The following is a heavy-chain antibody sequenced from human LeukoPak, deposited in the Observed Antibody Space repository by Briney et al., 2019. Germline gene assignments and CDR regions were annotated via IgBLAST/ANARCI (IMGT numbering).Heavy chain of an antibody. V-gene: IGHV3-11*04. CDR2: ISSSGSTI. J-gene: IGHJ6*03. CDR3: AKAGVSSSWYPMGPEPYYYYYYMDV. Sequence: PGGSLRLSCAASGFTFSDYYMSWIRQAPGKGLEWVSYISSSGSTIYYADSVKGRLTISRDNAKNSLYLQMNSLRAEDTAVYYCAKAGVSSSWYPMGPEPYYYYYYMDVWGKGTTVTVSS. CDR1: GFTFSDYY. D-gene: IGHD6-13*01.